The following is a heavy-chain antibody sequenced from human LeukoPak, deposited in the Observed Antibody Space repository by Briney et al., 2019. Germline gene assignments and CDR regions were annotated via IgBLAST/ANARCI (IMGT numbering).Heavy chain of an antibody. Sequence: GASVKVSCTASGYSFSGYYMHWVRQAPGQGLEWMGWINPNSGDTNYAQKFQGRVTMTRDTSISTAYMELSGLISDDTAVYYCAKDQGRGYTYGLYYFDYWGQGTLVTVSS. CDR1: GYSFSGYY. CDR2: INPNSGDT. V-gene: IGHV1-2*02. D-gene: IGHD5-18*01. J-gene: IGHJ4*02. CDR3: AKDQGRGYTYGLYYFDY.